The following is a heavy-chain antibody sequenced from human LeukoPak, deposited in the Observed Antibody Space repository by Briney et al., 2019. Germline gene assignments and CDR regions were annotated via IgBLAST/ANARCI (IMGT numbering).Heavy chain of an antibody. D-gene: IGHD5-24*01. CDR3: AKACLVATTPGRGMDV. Sequence: GGSLRLSCAASGFTFSDYSMSWVRQAPGKGLEWVAAVGHNAAGTYYADSVKGRFTISRDNSRNTMYLQMNSLTAEDTAVYYCAKACLVATTPGRGMDVWGQGTTVVVSS. CDR2: VGHNAAGT. V-gene: IGHV3-23*01. CDR1: GFTFSDYS. J-gene: IGHJ6*02.